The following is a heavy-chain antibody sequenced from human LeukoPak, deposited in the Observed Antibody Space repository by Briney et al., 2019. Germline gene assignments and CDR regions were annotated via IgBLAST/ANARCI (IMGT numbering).Heavy chain of an antibody. CDR1: GFTFSSYA. CDR3: AAGIVGATYYFDY. Sequence: PGGSLRLSRAASGFTFSSYAMSWVRQAPGKGLEWVSGISGSGGSTYYADSVKGRFTISRDNSKNTLYLQMNSLRAEDTAVYYCAAGIVGATYYFDYWGQGTLVTVSS. CDR2: ISGSGGST. J-gene: IGHJ4*02. D-gene: IGHD1-26*01. V-gene: IGHV3-23*01.